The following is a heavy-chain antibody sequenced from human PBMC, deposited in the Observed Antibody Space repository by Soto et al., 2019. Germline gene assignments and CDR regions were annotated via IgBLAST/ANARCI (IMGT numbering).Heavy chain of an antibody. D-gene: IGHD4-17*01. Sequence: QVQLVQSGAEVKKPGSSVKVSCKASGGTFSSYAISWVRQAPGQGLEWMGGIIPISGTANYAQKFKGRVTITADESTSTAYMELSSLRSEDTAVYYCAREDGMTRALDWFDPWGQGTLVTVSS. V-gene: IGHV1-69*12. J-gene: IGHJ5*02. CDR1: GGTFSSYA. CDR2: IIPISGTA. CDR3: AREDGMTRALDWFDP.